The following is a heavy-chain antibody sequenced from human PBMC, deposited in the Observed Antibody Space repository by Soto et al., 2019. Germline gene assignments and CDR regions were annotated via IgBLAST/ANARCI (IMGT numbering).Heavy chain of an antibody. CDR2: IYFRGNT. V-gene: IGHV4-31*03. CDR1: GDSISRIDYY. Sequence: SETLSLTCSVSGDSISRIDYYWTWIRQHPEKGLEWIGNIYFRGNTYYSPSLESRLTISVDTSKNQFSLKLTSVTAADAAVYYCAREGGSYDSGGYLIRGAFDIWGQGTMVTVSS. CDR3: AREGGSYDSGGYLIRGAFDI. J-gene: IGHJ3*02. D-gene: IGHD3-22*01.